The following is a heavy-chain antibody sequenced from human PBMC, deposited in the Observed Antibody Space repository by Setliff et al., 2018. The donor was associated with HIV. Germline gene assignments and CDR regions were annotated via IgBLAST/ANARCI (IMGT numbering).Heavy chain of an antibody. Sequence: ASVKVSCKASGYTFTNYAMHWVRQAPGQRLEWMGWINAGNGNTKYSQKIQGRVTITRDTSATTAFMELSNLKSEDTAMYYCARGRMATVLIRNWIDPWGQGSLVTVSS. CDR3: ARGRMATVLIRNWIDP. D-gene: IGHD4-4*01. CDR1: GYTFTNYA. CDR2: INAGNGNT. J-gene: IGHJ5*02. V-gene: IGHV1-3*01.